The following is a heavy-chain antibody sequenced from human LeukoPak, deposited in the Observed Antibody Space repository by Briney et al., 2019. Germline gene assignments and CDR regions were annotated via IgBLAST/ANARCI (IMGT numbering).Heavy chain of an antibody. CDR1: GYSISSGYY. J-gene: IGHJ5*02. CDR3: ARAYSSSWYWNWFDP. D-gene: IGHD6-13*01. Sequence: SETLAVTCTVSGYSISSGYYWGWIRQPPGKGLEWIGSIYNSGSTYYNPSLKSRVTISVDTSKNQFSLKLSSVTAADTALYYCARAYSSSWYWNWFDPWGQGTLVTVSS. V-gene: IGHV4-38-2*02. CDR2: IYNSGST.